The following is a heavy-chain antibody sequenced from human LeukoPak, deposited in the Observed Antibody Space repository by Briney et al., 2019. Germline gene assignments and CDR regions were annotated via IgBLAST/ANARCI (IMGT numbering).Heavy chain of an antibody. CDR1: GFTFSSYA. Sequence: GGSLRLSCAASGFTFSSYAMSWVRQTPGKGLDWVAVISHDGSDKFYADSVKGRFTISRDNSKNTLYLQMNSLRAEDTAVYYCAKVRKPKFLPFIAAAGQDAFDIWGQGTMVTVSS. D-gene: IGHD6-13*01. CDR2: ISHDGSDK. J-gene: IGHJ3*02. V-gene: IGHV3-30-3*01. CDR3: AKVRKPKFLPFIAAAGQDAFDI.